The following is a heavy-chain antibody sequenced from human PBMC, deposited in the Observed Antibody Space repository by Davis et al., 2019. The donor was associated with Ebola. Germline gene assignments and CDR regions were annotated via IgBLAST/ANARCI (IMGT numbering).Heavy chain of an antibody. D-gene: IGHD2-2*01. Sequence: SETLSLTCAVSGGSISSSNWWSWVRQPPGKGLEWIGEIYHSGSTNYNPSLKSRVTISVDTSKNQFSLKLSSVTAADTAVYYCARCSGVVVVPAAIYYYYGMDVWGQGTTVTVSS. J-gene: IGHJ6*02. CDR3: ARCSGVVVVPAAIYYYYGMDV. CDR2: IYHSGST. CDR1: GGSISSSNW. V-gene: IGHV4-4*02.